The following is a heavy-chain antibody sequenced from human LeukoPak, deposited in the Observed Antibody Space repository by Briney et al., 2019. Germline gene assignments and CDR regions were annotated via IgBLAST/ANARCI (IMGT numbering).Heavy chain of an antibody. CDR3: AKVLAPFYYYDSSGDPLDY. D-gene: IGHD3-22*01. Sequence: HPGGSLRLSCAASGFTFSSYAMSWVRQAPGKGLEWVSAISGSGGSTYYADSVKGRFTISRDNSKNTLYLQMNSLRAEDTAVYYCAKVLAPFYYYDSSGDPLDYWGQGTLVTVSS. CDR1: GFTFSSYA. V-gene: IGHV3-23*01. CDR2: ISGSGGST. J-gene: IGHJ4*02.